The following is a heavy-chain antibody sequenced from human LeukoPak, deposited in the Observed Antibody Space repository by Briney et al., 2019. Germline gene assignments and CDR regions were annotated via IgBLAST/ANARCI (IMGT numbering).Heavy chain of an antibody. CDR3: AKDGDSGDFDY. CDR1: GFPFSSYA. CDR2: ISDSGGST. D-gene: IGHD3-10*01. J-gene: IGHJ4*02. V-gene: IGHV3-64*04. Sequence: GGSLRLSCSASGFPFSSYAMHWVRQAPGKGLEYVSAISDSGGSTYYADSVKGRFTISRDNSKNTLYLQMNSLRAEDTAVFYCAKDGDSGDFDYWGQGTLVTVSS.